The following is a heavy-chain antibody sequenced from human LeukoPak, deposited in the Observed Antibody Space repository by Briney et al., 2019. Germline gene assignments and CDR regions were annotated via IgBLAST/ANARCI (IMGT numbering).Heavy chain of an antibody. Sequence: PGGSLRLSCAASGFTFDDYAMHWVRQAPGKGLEWVSLISWDGGSTYYADSVKGRFTISRDNSKNSLYLQMNSLRAEDTALYYCAKGDNWNYVLMDYWGQGTLVTVSS. V-gene: IGHV3-43D*03. CDR2: ISWDGGST. CDR3: AKGDNWNYVLMDY. CDR1: GFTFDDYA. J-gene: IGHJ4*02. D-gene: IGHD1-7*01.